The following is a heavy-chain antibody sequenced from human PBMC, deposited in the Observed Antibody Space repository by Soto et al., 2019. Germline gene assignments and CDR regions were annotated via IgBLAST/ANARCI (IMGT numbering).Heavy chain of an antibody. CDR2: IYPGDSDI. Sequence: PGESLKISCKGSGYSFTSYWIGWVRQMPGKGLEWMGIIYPGDSDIRYSPSFQGQVTISAHKSISTAYLQWSSLKASDTAMYYCARLATQRSTHAPSTSRDPTGYYYYSGMDVWGQGTTVTVSS. CDR3: ARLATQRSTHAPSTSRDPTGYYYYSGMDV. V-gene: IGHV5-51*01. CDR1: GYSFTSYW. J-gene: IGHJ6*02.